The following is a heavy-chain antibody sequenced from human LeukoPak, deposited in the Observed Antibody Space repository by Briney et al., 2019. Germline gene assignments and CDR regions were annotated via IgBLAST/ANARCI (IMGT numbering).Heavy chain of an antibody. CDR3: ASRYDYGDYAAFY. V-gene: IGHV1-69*05. J-gene: IGHJ4*02. CDR1: GGTFSSYA. Sequence: SVKVSCKASGGTFSSYAISWVRQAPGQGLEWMGRIIPIFGTANYAQKFQGRVTITTDESTSTAYMELSSLRSEDTAVYYCASRYDYGDYAAFYWGQGTLLTVSS. CDR2: IIPIFGTA. D-gene: IGHD4-17*01.